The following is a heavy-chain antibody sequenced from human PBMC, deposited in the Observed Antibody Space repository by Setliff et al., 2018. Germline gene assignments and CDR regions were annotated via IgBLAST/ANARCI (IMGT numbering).Heavy chain of an antibody. CDR2: IYYSGNT. V-gene: IGHV4-39*01. D-gene: IGHD1-26*01. CDR1: GASITTSNSY. J-gene: IGHJ3*02. CDR3: ARRIVGAVDGFDI. Sequence: SETLSLTCTVSGASITTSNSYWGWIRQPPGKGLEWIAHIYYSGNTFYSPSLGSRLTISGDTSKNQFSLKLSSVTAADTAVYYCARRIVGAVDGFDIWGQGTMVTVSS.